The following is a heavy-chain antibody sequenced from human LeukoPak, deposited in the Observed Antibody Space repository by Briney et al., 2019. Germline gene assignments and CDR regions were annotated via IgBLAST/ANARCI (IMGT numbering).Heavy chain of an antibody. V-gene: IGHV4-34*01. CDR3: ARGSVYDYVWGSYRWDAFDI. J-gene: IGHJ3*02. CDR2: INHSGST. CDR1: GGSFSGYY. Sequence: SETLSLTCAVYGGSFSGYYWSWIRQPPGKGLEWIGEINHSGSTNYNPSLKSRVTISVDTSKNQFSLKLSSVTAADTAVYYCARGSVYDYVWGSYRWDAFDIWGQGTMVTVSS. D-gene: IGHD3-16*02.